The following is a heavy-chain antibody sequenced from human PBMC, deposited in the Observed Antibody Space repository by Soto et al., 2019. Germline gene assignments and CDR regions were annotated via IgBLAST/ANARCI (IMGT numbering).Heavy chain of an antibody. J-gene: IGHJ3*02. CDR2: ISGSGGST. CDR3: AKDLKMIIVGANAFDI. V-gene: IGHV3-23*01. D-gene: IGHD1-26*01. Sequence: EVQLLESGGGLVQPGGSLRLSCAASGFTFSSYAMSWVRQAPGKGLEWVSAISGSGGSTYYADSVKGRFTISRDNSKNSLYLQITSLRADDTAVYDCAKDLKMIIVGANAFDIWGPGTLVHVSS. CDR1: GFTFSSYA.